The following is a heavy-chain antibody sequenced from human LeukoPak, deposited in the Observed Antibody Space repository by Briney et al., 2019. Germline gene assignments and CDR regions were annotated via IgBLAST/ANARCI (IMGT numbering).Heavy chain of an antibody. V-gene: IGHV3-30*18. CDR2: ISYDGSNK. D-gene: IGHD1-26*01. CDR3: AKGPLGSYYVGSGNRYFDL. CDR1: GFTFSSYG. Sequence: GRSLRLSCAASGFTFSSYGMHWVRQAPGKGLEWVAVISYDGSNKYYADSVKGRFTISRDNSKNTLYLQMNSLRAEDTAVYYCAKGPLGSYYVGSGNRYFDLWGRGTLVTVSS. J-gene: IGHJ2*01.